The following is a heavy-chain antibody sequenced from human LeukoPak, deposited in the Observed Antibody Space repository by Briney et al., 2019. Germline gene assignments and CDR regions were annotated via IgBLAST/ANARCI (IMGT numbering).Heavy chain of an antibody. V-gene: IGHV3-9*01. D-gene: IGHD1-26*01. CDR2: ISWNSGSI. CDR1: GFTFDDYA. J-gene: IGHJ3*02. CDR3: AKDGLEWELTSAFDI. Sequence: GRSLRLSCAASGFTFDDYAMHWVRQAPGKGLEWVSGISWNSGSIGYADSVKGRFTISRDNAKNSLCLQMNSLRAEDTALYYCAKDGLEWELTSAFDIWGQGTMVTVSS.